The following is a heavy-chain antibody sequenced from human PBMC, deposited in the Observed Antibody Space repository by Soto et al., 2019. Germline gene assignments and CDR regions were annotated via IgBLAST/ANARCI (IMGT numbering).Heavy chain of an antibody. D-gene: IGHD5-18*01. Sequence: GESLKISCEGSGYIFSRYWVGWVRQMPGKGLEWMGVVYPTDSNTRYSPSFQGQVTISADKSTSTAYLRWSSLKASDTAVYYCARATWLQVWSHAFDIWGQGTMVTVSS. CDR3: ARATWLQVWSHAFDI. J-gene: IGHJ3*02. CDR1: GYIFSRYW. V-gene: IGHV5-51*01. CDR2: VYPTDSNT.